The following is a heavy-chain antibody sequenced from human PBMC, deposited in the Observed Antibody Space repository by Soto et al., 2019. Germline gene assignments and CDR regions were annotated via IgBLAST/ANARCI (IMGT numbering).Heavy chain of an antibody. D-gene: IGHD3-10*01. Sequence: GGSLRLSCAASGFTFSSYGMHWVRQAPGKGLEWVAVIWYDGSNKYYADSVKGRFTISRDNSKNTLYLQMNSLRAEDTAVYYCARFGDFTQWHFDYWGQGTLVTVSS. CDR2: IWYDGSNK. CDR3: ARFGDFTQWHFDY. J-gene: IGHJ4*02. V-gene: IGHV3-33*01. CDR1: GFTFSSYG.